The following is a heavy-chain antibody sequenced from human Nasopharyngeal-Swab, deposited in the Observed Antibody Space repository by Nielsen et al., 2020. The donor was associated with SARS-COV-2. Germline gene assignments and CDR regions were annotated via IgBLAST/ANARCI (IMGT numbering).Heavy chain of an antibody. V-gene: IGHV4-59*01. CDR2: IYYSGST. CDR3: ARERRDGYNSVCYFDY. Sequence: RQAPGKGLEWIGYIYYSGSTNYNPSLKSRVTISVDTSKNQFSLKLSSVTAADTAMYYCARERRDGYNSVCYFDYWGQGTLVTVSS. J-gene: IGHJ4*02. D-gene: IGHD5-24*01.